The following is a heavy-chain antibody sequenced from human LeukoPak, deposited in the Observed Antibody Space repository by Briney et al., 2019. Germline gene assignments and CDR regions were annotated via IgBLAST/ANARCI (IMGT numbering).Heavy chain of an antibody. J-gene: IGHJ6*02. CDR1: RFTFSNAW. D-gene: IGHD2-15*01. CDR2: IKSKTDGGTT. Sequence: GGSLRLSCAASRFTFSNAWMSWVRQAPGKGLEWVGRIKSKTDGGTTDYAAPVKGRFTISRDDSKNTLYLQMNSLKTEDTAVYYCTTDVPNCSGGSCYSPDYYYYGMDVWGQGTTVTVSS. V-gene: IGHV3-15*01. CDR3: TTDVPNCSGGSCYSPDYYYYGMDV.